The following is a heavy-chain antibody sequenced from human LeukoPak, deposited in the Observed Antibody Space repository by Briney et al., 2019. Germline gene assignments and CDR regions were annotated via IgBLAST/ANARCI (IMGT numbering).Heavy chain of an antibody. V-gene: IGHV4-39*02. J-gene: IGHJ3*02. D-gene: IGHD5-12*01. CDR2: IYYSGST. CDR3: AREVGWLHPQGAFDI. Sequence: NPSETLSLTCTVSGGSISISSSYWGWIRQPPGKGLEWIGSIYYSGSTYYNPSLKSRVTISVDTSKNHFSLKLGSVTAADTAVYYCAREVGWLHPQGAFDIWGQGTMVTVSS. CDR1: GGSISISSSY.